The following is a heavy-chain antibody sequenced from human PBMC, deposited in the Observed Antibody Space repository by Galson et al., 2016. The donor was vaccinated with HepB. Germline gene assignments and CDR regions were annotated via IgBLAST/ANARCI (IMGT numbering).Heavy chain of an antibody. CDR2: ISGSGLSP. Sequence: SLRLSCAASGFTFDSYAMTWVRQAPGKGLEWVSAISGSGLSPYYADSVKGRFTISRDSSNNTVSLQMNTLRADDTAVYYCATSTSSVGHWGQGTLVTVSS. J-gene: IGHJ5*02. D-gene: IGHD6-6*01. V-gene: IGHV3-23*01. CDR3: ATSTSSVGH. CDR1: GFTFDSYA.